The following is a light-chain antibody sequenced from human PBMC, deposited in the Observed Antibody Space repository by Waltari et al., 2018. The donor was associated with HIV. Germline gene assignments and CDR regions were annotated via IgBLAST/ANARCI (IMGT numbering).Light chain of an antibody. CDR3: QQYYSYPLT. V-gene: IGKV1-8*01. Sequence: IRMTQSPSSVPASTGDRVTITCRASQDTSSYLVWYQQKPGRAPELLIYAGFALQSGVPSRFSGSVSGTDFTLTITSLQSEDFATYYCQQYYSYPLTFGQGTRLEI. J-gene: IGKJ5*01. CDR1: QDTSSY. CDR2: AGF.